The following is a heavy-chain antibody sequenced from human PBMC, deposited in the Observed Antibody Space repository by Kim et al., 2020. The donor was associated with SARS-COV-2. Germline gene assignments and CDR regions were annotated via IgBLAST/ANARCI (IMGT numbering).Heavy chain of an antibody. CDR2: IYYSGST. J-gene: IGHJ4*02. D-gene: IGHD3-9*01. Sequence: SETLSLTCTVSGGSISSYYWSWIRQPPGKGLEWIGYIYYSGSTNYNPSLKSRVTISVDTSKNQFSLKLSSVTAADTAVYYCARAPIPNILTGYYNDYWGQGTLVTVSS. CDR3: ARAPIPNILTGYYNDY. CDR1: GGSISSYY. V-gene: IGHV4-59*01.